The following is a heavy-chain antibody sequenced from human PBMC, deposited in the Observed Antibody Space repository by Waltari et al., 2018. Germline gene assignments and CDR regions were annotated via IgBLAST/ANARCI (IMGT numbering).Heavy chain of an antibody. J-gene: IGHJ5*02. CDR1: GDSMNNYY. V-gene: IGHV4-59*01. Sequence: QVQLQESGPGLVKPSETLSLPCTVSGDSMNNYYWTWLRQSPGKGLEWIGYIYYSGSTNYNPSLESRVTISIKPSKNQFALKLSSVTAADTAVYYCAGSGGNGDYDRWGQGTQVTVSS. CDR2: IYYSGST. D-gene: IGHD4-17*01. CDR3: AGSGGNGDYDR.